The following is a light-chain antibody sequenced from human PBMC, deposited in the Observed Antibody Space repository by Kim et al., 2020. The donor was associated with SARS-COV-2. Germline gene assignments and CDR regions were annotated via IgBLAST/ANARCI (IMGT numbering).Light chain of an antibody. CDR3: TSYAGSNNV. J-gene: IGLJ1*01. Sequence: PGQSVTITCTGTSRDVGGYNCVAWYQQHPGKAPKLIIFEVNKRPSGVPDRFSGSKSGNTASLTVSGLQAEDEADYYCTSYAGSNNVFGAGTKVTVL. CDR2: EVN. CDR1: SRDVGGYNC. V-gene: IGLV2-8*01.